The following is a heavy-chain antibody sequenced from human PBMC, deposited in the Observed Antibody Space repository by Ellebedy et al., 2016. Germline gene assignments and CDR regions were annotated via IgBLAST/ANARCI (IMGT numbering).Heavy chain of an antibody. V-gene: IGHV4-34*01. J-gene: IGHJ4*02. CDR2: INHSGST. Sequence: SETLSLXXAVYGGSFSGYYWSWIRQPPGKGLEWIGEINHSGSTNYNPSLKSRVTISVDTSKNQFSLKLSSVTAAGTAVYYCARESGSYYVDYWGQGTLVTVSS. CDR1: GGSFSGYY. D-gene: IGHD1-26*01. CDR3: ARESGSYYVDY.